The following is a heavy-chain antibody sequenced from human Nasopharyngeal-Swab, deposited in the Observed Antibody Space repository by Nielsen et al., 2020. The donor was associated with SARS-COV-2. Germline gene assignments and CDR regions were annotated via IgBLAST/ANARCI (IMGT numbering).Heavy chain of an antibody. J-gene: IGHJ4*02. CDR1: GFTFDDYA. V-gene: IGHV3-9*01. CDR3: ARDSSGYCYPDY. CDR2: ISWNSGSI. D-gene: IGHD3-22*01. Sequence: LSLTCAASGFTFDDYAMHWVRQAPGKGLEWVSGISWNSGSIGYADSVKGRFTISRDNAKNSLYLQMNSLRAEDTALYYCARDSSGYCYPDYWGQGTLVTVSS.